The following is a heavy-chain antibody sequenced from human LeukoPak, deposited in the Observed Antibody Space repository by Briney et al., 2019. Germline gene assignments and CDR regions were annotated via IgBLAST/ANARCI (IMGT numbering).Heavy chain of an antibody. CDR1: GYTFTGYY. CDR2: INPNSGGT. D-gene: IGHD5-18*01. Sequence: ASVKVSCKASGYTFTGYYMHWVRQAPGQGLEWMGWINPNSGGTNYAQKFQGRVTITRDTSISTAYMELSRLRSDDTAVYYCARVVDTAMVMDYWGQGTLVTVSS. J-gene: IGHJ4*02. CDR3: ARVVDTAMVMDY. V-gene: IGHV1-2*02.